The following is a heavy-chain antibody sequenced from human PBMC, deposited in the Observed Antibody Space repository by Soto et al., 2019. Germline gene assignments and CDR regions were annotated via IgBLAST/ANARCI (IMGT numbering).Heavy chain of an antibody. J-gene: IGHJ4*02. Sequence: ASVKVSCKASGYTFTSYAMHWVRQAPGQRLEWMGWINAGNGNTKYSQKFQGRVTITRDTSASTAYMELSSLRSEDTAVYYCARDQGIAAAGTGYYFDYWGQGTLVTVSS. D-gene: IGHD6-13*01. V-gene: IGHV1-3*01. CDR1: GYTFTSYA. CDR2: INAGNGNT. CDR3: ARDQGIAAAGTGYYFDY.